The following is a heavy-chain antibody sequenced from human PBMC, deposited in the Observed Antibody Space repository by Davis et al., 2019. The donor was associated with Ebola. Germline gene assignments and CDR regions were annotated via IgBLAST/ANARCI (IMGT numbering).Heavy chain of an antibody. CDR3: AHELRWQHYDY. CDR1: GFSLNTGGVG. D-gene: IGHD5-24*01. J-gene: IGHJ4*02. V-gene: IGHV2-5*01. CDR2: IYWNDDK. Sequence: SGPTLVKPTQTLTVTCTFSGFSLNTGGVGVGWIRQPPGKALEWLALIYWNDDKRYTPSLKSRLTVTKDTSKNHVVLTMSNMDPVDTATYYCAHELRWQHYDYWGQGTLVTVSS.